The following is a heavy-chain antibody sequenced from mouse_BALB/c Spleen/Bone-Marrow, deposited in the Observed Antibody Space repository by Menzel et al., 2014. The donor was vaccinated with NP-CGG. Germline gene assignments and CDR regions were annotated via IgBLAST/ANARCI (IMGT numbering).Heavy chain of an antibody. CDR3: ARISYGNFYAMDY. J-gene: IGHJ4*01. CDR1: GYTFTSSW. D-gene: IGHD2-1*01. V-gene: IGHV1S130*01. Sequence: VQLQQSGSVLVRPGASVKLSCKASGYTFTSSWMHWAKQRPGQGLEWIGEIHPNSGNTNYNEKFKGKATLTVDTSSSTAYVDLSSLTSEDSAVYFCARISYGNFYAMDYWGQGTSVTVAS. CDR2: IHPNSGNT.